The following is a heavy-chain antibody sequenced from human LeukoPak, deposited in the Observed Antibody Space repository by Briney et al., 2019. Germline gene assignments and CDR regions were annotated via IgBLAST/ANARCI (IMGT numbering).Heavy chain of an antibody. J-gene: IGHJ6*02. CDR2: IYYSGST. CDR3: ARGGQWLASMDV. Sequence: AETLSLTCTVSDGSISSYSWSWIRQPPGKGLEWIGYIYYSGSTNYNPSLKRRVTISVDTSKNQFSMKLRSVTAADTAVYYCARGGQWLASMDVWGQGTTVTVS. D-gene: IGHD6-19*01. CDR1: DGSISSYS. V-gene: IGHV4-59*01.